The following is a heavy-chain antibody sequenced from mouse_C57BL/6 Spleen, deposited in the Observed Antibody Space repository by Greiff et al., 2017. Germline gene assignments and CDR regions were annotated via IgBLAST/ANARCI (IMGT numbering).Heavy chain of an antibody. CDR2: IWSDGST. CDR1: GFSLTSYG. D-gene: IGHD1-1*01. V-gene: IGHV2-6-1*01. Sequence: VNVVESGPGLVAPSQSLSITCTVSGFSLTSYGVHWVRQPPGKGLEWLVVIWSDGSTTYNSALKSRLSISKDNSKSQVFLKMNSLQTDDTAMYYCARHPYYGSSYDYAMDYWGQGTSVTVSS. J-gene: IGHJ4*01. CDR3: ARHPYYGSSYDYAMDY.